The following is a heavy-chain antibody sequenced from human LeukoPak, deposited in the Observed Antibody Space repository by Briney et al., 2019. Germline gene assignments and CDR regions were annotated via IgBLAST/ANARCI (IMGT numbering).Heavy chain of an antibody. D-gene: IGHD3-22*01. CDR2: IYYSGST. CDR1: GGSISSGGYY. Sequence: SETLSLTCTVSGGSISSGGYYWSWIRQHPGKGLEWIGYIYYSGSTYYNPSLKSRVTISVDTSKNQFSLKLSSVTAADTAVYYCARDHYDSSGYPHCDFWGRGTLVTVSS. CDR3: ARDHYDSSGYPHCDF. J-gene: IGHJ4*02. V-gene: IGHV4-31*02.